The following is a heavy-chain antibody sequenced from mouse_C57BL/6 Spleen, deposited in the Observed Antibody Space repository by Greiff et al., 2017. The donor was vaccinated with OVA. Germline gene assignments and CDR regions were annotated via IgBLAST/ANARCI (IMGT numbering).Heavy chain of an antibody. D-gene: IGHD1-1*01. CDR2: IYPGDGDT. V-gene: IGHV1-82*01. CDR3: ATYYGSSYFGY. J-gene: IGHJ2*01. CDR1: GYAFSSSG. Sequence: LVESGPELVKPGASVKISCKASGYAFSSSGMHWVKQRPGKGLEWIGRIYPGDGDTNYNGKFKGKATLTADKYSSTAYMQLSSLTSEDSAVYFCATYYGSSYFGYWGQGTTLTVAS.